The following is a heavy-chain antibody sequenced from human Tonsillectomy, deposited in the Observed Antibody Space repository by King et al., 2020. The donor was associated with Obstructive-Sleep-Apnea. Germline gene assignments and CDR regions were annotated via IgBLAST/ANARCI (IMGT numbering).Heavy chain of an antibody. J-gene: IGHJ6*02. V-gene: IGHV3-30*18. CDR2: ISFDGSKT. CDR1: GFMFSSYG. Sequence: VQLVESGGGVVQPGKSLRVSCAAAGFMFSSYGMHWVRQAPGKGLEWVAFISFDGSKTHYAESVRGRLTVSRDNSKNTLDLQMNSLRVEDTALYFCAKDVYDSSFAGMDVWGQGTWVTVSS. D-gene: IGHD3-22*01. CDR3: AKDVYDSSFAGMDV.